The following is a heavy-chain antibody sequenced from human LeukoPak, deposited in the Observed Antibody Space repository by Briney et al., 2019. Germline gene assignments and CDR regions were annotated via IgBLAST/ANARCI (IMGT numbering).Heavy chain of an antibody. J-gene: IGHJ4*02. D-gene: IGHD6-19*01. V-gene: IGHV4-38-2*01. CDR2: IYHSGST. CDR1: GYSISSSYY. Sequence: SETLSLTCSVSGYSISSSYYWGWIRQPPGKGLEWIGSIYHSGSTYYNPSLKSRVTISVDTSKNQFSLKLSSVTAADTAVYYCARIAVAYVNYWGQGTLVTVSS. CDR3: ARIAVAYVNY.